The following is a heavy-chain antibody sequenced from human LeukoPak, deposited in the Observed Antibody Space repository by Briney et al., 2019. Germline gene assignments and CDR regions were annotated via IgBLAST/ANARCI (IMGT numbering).Heavy chain of an antibody. CDR3: ARDRSPLVRGDAFDI. J-gene: IGHJ3*02. V-gene: IGHV3-11*04. D-gene: IGHD3-10*01. CDR1: GFTFSDYY. Sequence: GGSLRLSCAASGFTFSDYYMSWIRQAPGKGLEWVSYISSSSSTIYYADSVKGRFTISRDNAKNSLYLQMNSLRAEDTAVYYCARDRSPLVRGDAFDIWGQGTMVTVSS. CDR2: ISSSSSTI.